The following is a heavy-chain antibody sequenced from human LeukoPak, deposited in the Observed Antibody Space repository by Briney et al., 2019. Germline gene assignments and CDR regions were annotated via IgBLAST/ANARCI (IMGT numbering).Heavy chain of an antibody. D-gene: IGHD2-2*02. Sequence: GGPLRLSCAASGFTFSSYAMSWVRQAPGKGLEWVSAISGSGGSTYYADSVKGRFTISRDNSKNTLYLQMNSLRAEDTAVYYCAKDRFPSIVVVPAAIILDYWGQGTLVTVSS. CDR2: ISGSGGST. CDR3: AKDRFPSIVVVPAAIILDY. V-gene: IGHV3-23*01. CDR1: GFTFSSYA. J-gene: IGHJ4*02.